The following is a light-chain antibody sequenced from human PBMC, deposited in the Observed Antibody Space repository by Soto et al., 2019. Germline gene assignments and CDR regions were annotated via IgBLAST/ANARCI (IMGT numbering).Light chain of an antibody. CDR3: QQYRSSPRT. CDR1: QTVTSSY. J-gene: IGKJ1*01. V-gene: IGKV3-20*01. CDR2: GAT. Sequence: EIVLTQSPGTLSLSPGERATLSCRASQTVTSSYLAWYQQKPGQAPRLLIFGATSRATGIPDRFRGSGSGADVTLTISSLEPEDVAVYYCQQYRSSPRTFGQGTKV.